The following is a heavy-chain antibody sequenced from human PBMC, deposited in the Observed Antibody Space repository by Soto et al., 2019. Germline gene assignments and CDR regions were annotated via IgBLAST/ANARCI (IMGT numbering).Heavy chain of an antibody. V-gene: IGHV1-18*01. D-gene: IGHD3-22*01. CDR2: INPYNGNR. CDR1: GYSFSYYG. Sequence: VQLVQSEAELRKPGASVKVSCKASGYSFSYYGISWVRQAPGQGLEWMGWINPYNGNRNYAQKFEDRVTMTTATSTNTIYMELRSLKSDDTAIYYCARDRLRGYDNSGFYSWGQGTLVTVSS. J-gene: IGHJ4*02. CDR3: ARDRLRGYDNSGFYS.